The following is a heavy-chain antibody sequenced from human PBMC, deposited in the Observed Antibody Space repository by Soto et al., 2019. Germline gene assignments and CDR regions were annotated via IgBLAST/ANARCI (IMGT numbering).Heavy chain of an antibody. D-gene: IGHD1-1*01. CDR1: GGFVSSGSYY. Sequence: KSSETLSLTCAVYGGFVSSGSYYWSWIRQPPGKGLEWIGEMSHSGGTHFNPSLKSRVTISVDTSKNQFSLKMSSVTAADTALYYCARVERGTATTVVDAFDIWGPGTMLTVSS. V-gene: IGHV4-61*01. CDR2: MSHSGGT. J-gene: IGHJ3*02. CDR3: ARVERGTATTVVDAFDI.